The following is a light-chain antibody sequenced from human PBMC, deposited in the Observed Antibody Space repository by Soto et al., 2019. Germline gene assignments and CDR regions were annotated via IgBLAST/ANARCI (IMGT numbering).Light chain of an antibody. J-gene: IGKJ1*01. CDR3: QQRYSTPPT. Sequence: DIPIPQSPSSLSASVGDSVSIPCRASQSSSSYLNWYQQKQGKAPKLMIHAASSLQSGVPARFSGSGSGTDFTLTISSLEPEDCATDEGQQRYSTPPTFGQGTKVDIK. CDR1: QSSSSY. V-gene: IGKV1-39*01. CDR2: AAS.